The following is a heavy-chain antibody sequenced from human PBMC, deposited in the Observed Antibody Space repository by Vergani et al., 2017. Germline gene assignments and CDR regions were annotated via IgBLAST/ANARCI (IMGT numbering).Heavy chain of an antibody. CDR2: INHSGST. CDR1: GGSFSGYY. CDR3: ARVRGGKYYYDSSGYSTAFDV. Sequence: QVQLQQWGAGLLKPSETLSLTCAVYGGSFSGYYWSLIRQPPGKGLEWIGEINHSGSTKYNPSLKSRVTISVYTYENQFSWKLRSVTAADTAVYYWARVRGGKYYYDSSGYSTAFDVWGQGTMVTVSS. V-gene: IGHV4-34*01. D-gene: IGHD3-22*01. J-gene: IGHJ3*01.